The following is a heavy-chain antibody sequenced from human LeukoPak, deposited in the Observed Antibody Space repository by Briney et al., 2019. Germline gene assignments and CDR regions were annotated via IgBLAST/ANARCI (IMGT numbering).Heavy chain of an antibody. V-gene: IGHV4-59*06. D-gene: IGHD3-10*01. CDR1: GGSISNYY. CDR2: IYYSGST. Sequence: SETLSLTCTVSGGSISNYYWSWIRQPPGKGLEWIGYIYYSGSTYYNPSLKSRVTISVDTSKNQFSLKLSSVTAADTAVYYCARDQILYGSGSYYKGGYFDYWGQGTLVTVSS. CDR3: ARDQILYGSGSYYKGGYFDY. J-gene: IGHJ4*02.